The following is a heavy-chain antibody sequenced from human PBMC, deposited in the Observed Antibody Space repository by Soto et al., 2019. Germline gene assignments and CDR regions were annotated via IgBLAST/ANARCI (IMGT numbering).Heavy chain of an antibody. J-gene: IGHJ3*02. CDR1: GFTFSSYE. D-gene: IGHD4-17*01. CDR3: ARQTTVTDAFDI. Sequence: GGSLRLSCAASGFTFSSYEMNWVRQAPGKGLEWVSYISSSGSTIYYADSVKGRFTISRDNAKNSLYLQMNSLRAEDTAVYYCARQTTVTDAFDIWGQGTMVTVSS. CDR2: ISSSGSTI. V-gene: IGHV3-48*03.